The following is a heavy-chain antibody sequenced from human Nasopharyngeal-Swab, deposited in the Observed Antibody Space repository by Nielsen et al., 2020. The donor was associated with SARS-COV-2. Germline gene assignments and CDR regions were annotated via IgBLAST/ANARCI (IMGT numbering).Heavy chain of an antibody. CDR1: GGSFSGYY. CDR3: ARGEGVLKHTYYYGSGSSYLYYYGMDV. V-gene: IGHV4-34*01. J-gene: IGHJ6*02. Sequence: CAVYGGSFSGYYWSWIRQPPGKGLEWIGEINHSVSTNYNPSLKSRVTISVDTSKNQFSLKLSSVTAADTAVYYCARGEGVLKHTYYYGSGSSYLYYYGMDVWGQGTTVTVSS. D-gene: IGHD3-10*01. CDR2: INHSVST.